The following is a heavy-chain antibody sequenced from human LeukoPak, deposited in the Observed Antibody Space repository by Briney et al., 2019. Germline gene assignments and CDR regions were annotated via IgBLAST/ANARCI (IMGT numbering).Heavy chain of an antibody. V-gene: IGHV4-30-2*01. D-gene: IGHD1-7*01. CDR3: ARRNYGTSLDY. J-gene: IGHJ4*02. CDR2: IYHSGST. CDR1: GGFISSGGYY. Sequence: PSETLSLTCTVSGGFISSGGYYWSWIRQPPGKGLEWIGYIYHSGSTYYNPSLKSRVTISVDRSKNQFSLKLSSVTAADTAVYYCARRNYGTSLDYWGQGTLVTVSS.